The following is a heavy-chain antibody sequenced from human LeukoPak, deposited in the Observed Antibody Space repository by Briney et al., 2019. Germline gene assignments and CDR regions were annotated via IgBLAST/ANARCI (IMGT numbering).Heavy chain of an antibody. V-gene: IGHV3-21*01. CDR1: GFTFSSYS. CDR3: ARADSNIAARRIGFDY. CDR2: ISGSSSYI. D-gene: IGHD6-6*01. J-gene: IGHJ4*02. Sequence: PGGSLRLSCAASGFTFSSYSMSWVRQAPGKGLEWVSSISGSSSYIYYADSVKGRFTISRDSAKNSLYLQMNSLRAGDTALYYCARADSNIAARRIGFDYWGQGTLVTVSS.